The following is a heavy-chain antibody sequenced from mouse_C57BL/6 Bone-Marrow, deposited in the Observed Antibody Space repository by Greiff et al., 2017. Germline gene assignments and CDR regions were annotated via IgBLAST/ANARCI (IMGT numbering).Heavy chain of an antibody. CDR2: IDPSDSYT. V-gene: IGHV1-50*01. J-gene: IGHJ2*01. Sequence: QVQLQQPGAELVKPGASVKLSCKASGYTFTSYWMQWVKQRPGQGLEWIGEIDPSDSYTNYNQKFKGKATLTVDKSSSTADMQLSSLTSEDSAVYYCAGGRYWGQGTTLTVSS. CDR3: AGGRY. CDR1: GYTFTSYW.